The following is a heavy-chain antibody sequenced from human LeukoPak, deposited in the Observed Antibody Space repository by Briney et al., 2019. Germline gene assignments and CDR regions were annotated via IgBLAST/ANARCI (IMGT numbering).Heavy chain of an antibody. CDR3: ARGFYGSGKYYFDY. CDR2: FGSSGNT. D-gene: IGHD3-10*01. V-gene: IGHV3-23*01. J-gene: IGHJ4*02. CDR1: GFTFSSYA. Sequence: PGGSLRLSCAASGFTFSSYAMSWVRQAPGKGLEWVSTFGSSGNTYYADSVKGRFTISRDNSKNTLYLHMNSLEPEDTAVYYCARGFYGSGKYYFDYWGQGTLVTVSS.